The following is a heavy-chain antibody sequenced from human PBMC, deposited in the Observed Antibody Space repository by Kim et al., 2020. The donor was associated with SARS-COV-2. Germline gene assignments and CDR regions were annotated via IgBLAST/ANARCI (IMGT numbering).Heavy chain of an antibody. J-gene: IGHJ5*02. Sequence: GGSLRLSCAASGFTFSGYSMNWVRQAPGKGLEWISFISPSSSTIYYADSMKGRFSISRDNAKNSLYLQMNSLGDEDTAVYYCARVRGPAIPGIWFDAWGQGTLVTVSS. CDR2: ISPSSSTI. CDR3: ARVRGPAIPGIWFDA. CDR1: GFTFSGYS. V-gene: IGHV3-48*02. D-gene: IGHD2-21*02.